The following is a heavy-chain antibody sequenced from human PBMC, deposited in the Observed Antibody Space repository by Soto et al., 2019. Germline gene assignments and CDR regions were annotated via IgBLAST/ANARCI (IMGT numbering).Heavy chain of an antibody. Sequence: QVQLVQSGAEVKKPGSSVKVSCKASGGTFSRYAISWVRQAPGQGLEWMGGIIPVFGKANYAEKFQGRVTITADESTNTGYMELKSLTSEDTAVYYCARDRNDVDWFDPWGQGTLVTVSS. J-gene: IGHJ5*02. CDR3: ARDRNDVDWFDP. D-gene: IGHD1-1*01. CDR1: GGTFSRYA. CDR2: IIPVFGKA. V-gene: IGHV1-69*01.